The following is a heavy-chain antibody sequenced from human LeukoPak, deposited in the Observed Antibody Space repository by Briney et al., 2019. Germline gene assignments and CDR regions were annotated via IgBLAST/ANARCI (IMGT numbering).Heavy chain of an antibody. V-gene: IGHV3-48*03. D-gene: IGHD6-19*01. CDR2: ISSSGSTI. Sequence: PGGSLRLSCAASGFTISSYEMNWVRQAPGKGLEWVSYISSSGSTIYYTDSVKGRFTISRDNAKNSLYLQMNSLRAEDTAIYYCARDSSGWSHDAFDIWGQGTMVTVSS. CDR3: ARDSSGWSHDAFDI. J-gene: IGHJ3*02. CDR1: GFTISSYE.